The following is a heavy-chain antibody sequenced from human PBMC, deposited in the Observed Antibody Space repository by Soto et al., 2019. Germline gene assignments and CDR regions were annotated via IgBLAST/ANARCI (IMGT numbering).Heavy chain of an antibody. J-gene: IGHJ4*02. V-gene: IGHV2-5*02. Sequence: QITLKESGPTLVKPTQTLTLTCTFSGFSLTGSGVGVGWIRQPPGKALEWLALIYWDDDKRYSPSLKSRLTLTKDTSKNQVALTMTNMDPVDTATYYCARFLWSDTSLYYFDYWGQGTLVTVSS. CDR2: IYWDDDK. CDR3: ARFLWSDTSLYYFDY. D-gene: IGHD3-3*01. CDR1: GFSLTGSGVG.